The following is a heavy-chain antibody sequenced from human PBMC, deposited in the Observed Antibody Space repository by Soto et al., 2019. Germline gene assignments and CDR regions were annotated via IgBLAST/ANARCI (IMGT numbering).Heavy chain of an antibody. D-gene: IGHD5-18*01. Sequence: SETLSLTCTVSGGSISSGGYYWSWIRQHPGKGLEWIGYIYYSGSTYYNPSLKSRVTISVDTSKNQFSLKLSSVTAADTAVYYCARTGRYSYGSDFDYWGQGTLVTVSS. J-gene: IGHJ4*02. CDR1: GGSISSGGYY. CDR2: IYYSGST. CDR3: ARTGRYSYGSDFDY. V-gene: IGHV4-31*03.